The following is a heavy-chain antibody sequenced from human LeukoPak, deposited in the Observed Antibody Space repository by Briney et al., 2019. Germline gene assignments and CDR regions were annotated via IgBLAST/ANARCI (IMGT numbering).Heavy chain of an antibody. CDR2: INPNSGGT. D-gene: IGHD1-7*01. CDR1: GYTFTGYY. CDR3: ATLYNWNYVSTNGQPVFDY. Sequence: ASVKVSCKASGYTFTGYYMHWVRQAPGQGLEWMGWINPNSGGTNYAQKFQGRVTMTRDTSISTAYMELSRLRSDDTAVYYCATLYNWNYVSTNGQPVFDYWGQGTLVTVSS. V-gene: IGHV1-2*02. J-gene: IGHJ4*02.